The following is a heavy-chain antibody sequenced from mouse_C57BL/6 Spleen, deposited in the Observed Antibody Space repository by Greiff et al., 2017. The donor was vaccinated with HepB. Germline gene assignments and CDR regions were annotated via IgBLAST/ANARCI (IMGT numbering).Heavy chain of an antibody. Sequence: EVKLVESGGGLVQPKGSLKLSCAASGFSFNTYAMNWVRQAPGKGLEWVARIRSKSNNYATYYADSVKDRFTISRDDSESMLYLQMNNLKTEDTAMYYCVRHYYDYGGFAYWGQGTLVTVSA. CDR3: VRHYYDYGGFAY. CDR2: IRSKSNNYAT. J-gene: IGHJ3*01. D-gene: IGHD2-4*01. V-gene: IGHV10-1*01. CDR1: GFSFNTYA.